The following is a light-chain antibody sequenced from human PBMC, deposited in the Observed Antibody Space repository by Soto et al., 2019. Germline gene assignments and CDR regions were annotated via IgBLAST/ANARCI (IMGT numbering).Light chain of an antibody. CDR1: QSVSSSY. V-gene: IGKV3-20*01. Sequence: EIVLTQSPGTLSLSPGERATLSCRASQSVSSSYLAWYQQKLGQAPRLLIYGASSRATGIPDRFSGSGSGTDFTLTIRRLEPEDFAVSYCQQYGSSPLLTFGGGTKVEIK. CDR3: QQYGSSPLLT. J-gene: IGKJ4*01. CDR2: GAS.